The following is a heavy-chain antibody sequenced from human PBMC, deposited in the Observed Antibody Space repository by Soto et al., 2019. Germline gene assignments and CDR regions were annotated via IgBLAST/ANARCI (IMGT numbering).Heavy chain of an antibody. CDR2: ISAYNGNT. J-gene: IGHJ3*02. Sequence: QVQLVQSGAEVKKPGASVKVSCKASGYTFTSYGISWVRQAPGQGLEWMGWISAYNGNTNYAQKLQGRVTMTTDTSTSTAYMGVRSLRSDDTAVYYCASVTVGYCSGGSCYSQAFDIWGQGTMVTVSS. V-gene: IGHV1-18*01. CDR1: GYTFTSYG. CDR3: ASVTVGYCSGGSCYSQAFDI. D-gene: IGHD2-15*01.